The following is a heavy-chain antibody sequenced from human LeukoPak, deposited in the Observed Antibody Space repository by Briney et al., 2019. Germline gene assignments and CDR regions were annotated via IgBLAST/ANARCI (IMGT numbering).Heavy chain of an antibody. J-gene: IGHJ4*02. Sequence: PGGSLRLSCAASGFTFSRHGINWVRQAPGKGLEWVSGISPSGDILYYADSVKGHFTISRDNFKNTVYLQMNSLRAEDTAVYYCARDLMGIAYRGAFYYWGQGTLVTVSS. CDR2: ISPSGDIL. V-gene: IGHV3-23*01. CDR3: ARDLMGIAYRGAFYY. D-gene: IGHD6-13*01. CDR1: GFTFSRHG.